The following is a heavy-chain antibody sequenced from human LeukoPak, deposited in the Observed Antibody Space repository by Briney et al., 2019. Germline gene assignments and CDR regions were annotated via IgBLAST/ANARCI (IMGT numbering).Heavy chain of an antibody. CDR1: GFTFSRYE. Sequence: GGSLRLSCAASGFTFSRYEMHWIRQAPGKGLEWVSHISNSDNIRHYTDSVKGRFTISRDNAKNSLYLQMNSLRAEDTAIYYCASGCSDRDYWGQGTLVTDSS. CDR2: ISNSDNIR. V-gene: IGHV3-48*03. J-gene: IGHJ4*02. D-gene: IGHD6-19*01. CDR3: ASGCSDRDY.